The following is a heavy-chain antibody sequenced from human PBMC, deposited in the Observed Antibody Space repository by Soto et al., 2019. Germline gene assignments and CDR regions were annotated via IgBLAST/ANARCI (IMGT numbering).Heavy chain of an antibody. CDR3: ARGVPDLVTIGSFDY. CDR1: GYTFTNYY. CDR2: IHYSGATP. J-gene: IGHJ4*02. V-gene: IGHV1-46*01. Sequence: QVQLVQSGAEVKKPGASVKVSCKASGYTFTNYYMHWVRQAPGQGLEWMGVIHYSGATPTYAQKFQGRVTMARDTSTSTVYVELSSLTSEDTAVYYCARGVPDLVTIGSFDYWGQGTLVTVSS.